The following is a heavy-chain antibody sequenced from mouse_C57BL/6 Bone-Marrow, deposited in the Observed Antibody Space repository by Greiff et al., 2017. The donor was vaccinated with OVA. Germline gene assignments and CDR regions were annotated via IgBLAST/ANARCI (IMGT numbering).Heavy chain of an antibody. CDR3: ARGFYAMDY. Sequence: VQLQQPGAELVRPGTSVKLSCKASGYTFTSYWMHWVKQRPGQGLEWIGVIDPSDSYTNYNQKFKGKATLTVDTSSSTAYMQLSSLTSEDSAVYYCARGFYAMDYWGRGTSVTVSS. CDR2: IDPSDSYT. J-gene: IGHJ4*01. CDR1: GYTFTSYW. V-gene: IGHV1-59*01.